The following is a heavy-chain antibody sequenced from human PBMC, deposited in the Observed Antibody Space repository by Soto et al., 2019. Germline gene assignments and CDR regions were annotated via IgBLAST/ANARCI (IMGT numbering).Heavy chain of an antibody. CDR3: ARDSYHTSGNYFNYYNYALGG. J-gene: IGHJ6*02. V-gene: IGHV5-10-1*01. CDR1: GYSFTNYW. D-gene: IGHD3-10*01. CDR2: VDPTDSYS. Sequence: GEDLKISCKGSGYSFTNYWITWVRQMPGKGLEWLGRVDPTDSYSNYSPSFQGHLTISADRSISTAYLQWSRLKASDTAMYYCARDSYHTSGNYFNYYNYALGGWDQGTTCSVAS.